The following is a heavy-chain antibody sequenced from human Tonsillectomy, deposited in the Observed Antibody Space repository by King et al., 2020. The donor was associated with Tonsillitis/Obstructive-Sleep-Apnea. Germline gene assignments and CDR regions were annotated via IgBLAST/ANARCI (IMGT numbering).Heavy chain of an antibody. CDR2: INWNSGSL. D-gene: IGHD3-3*01. Sequence: QLVQSGGGLVQPGRSLRLSCAASGFTFDDYAMHWVRQAPGKGLEWVSGINWNSGSLGYADSVKGRFTISRDNAKNSLYLQMNNLRAEDTALYYCAKGGFLEWLLDYWGQGTLVTVSS. CDR1: GFTFDDYA. CDR3: AKGGFLEWLLDY. V-gene: IGHV3-9*01. J-gene: IGHJ4*02.